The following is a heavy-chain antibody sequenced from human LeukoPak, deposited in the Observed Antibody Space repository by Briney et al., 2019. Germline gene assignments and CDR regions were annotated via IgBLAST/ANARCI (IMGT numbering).Heavy chain of an antibody. J-gene: IGHJ4*02. V-gene: IGHV4-61*02. CDR3: ARATGYFDY. Sequence: SQTLSLTXTVSGGSISSGSYYWSWIRQPAGKGLEWIGRIYTSGSTNYNPSLKSRVTISVDTSKNQFSLKLSSVTAADTAVYYCARATGYFDYWGQGTLVTVSS. CDR1: GGSISSGSYY. CDR2: IYTSGST.